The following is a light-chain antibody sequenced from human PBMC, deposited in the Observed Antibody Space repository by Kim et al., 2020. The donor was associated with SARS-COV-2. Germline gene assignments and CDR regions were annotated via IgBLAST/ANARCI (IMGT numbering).Light chain of an antibody. CDR3: QQYDSYPLT. Sequence: ASVGDRVTITCRASRDISNYLAWYQLKTGNAPRSLISGASSLQSGVPSKFSGSGSGTDFTLTINNLGPEDFATYYCQQYDSYPLTFGGGTKVDIK. CDR1: RDISNY. V-gene: IGKV1-16*02. J-gene: IGKJ4*01. CDR2: GAS.